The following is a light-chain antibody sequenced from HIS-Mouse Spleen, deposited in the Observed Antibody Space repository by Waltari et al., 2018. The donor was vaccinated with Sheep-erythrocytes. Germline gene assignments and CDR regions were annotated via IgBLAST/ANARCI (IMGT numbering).Light chain of an antibody. CDR3: CSYAGSYNHV. CDR2: DVS. Sequence: QSALTQPRSVSGSPGQSVTISCTGTSSDVGGYNYVSWYQQHPGKAPKLMIYDVSKRPAGVPDRFSGSKSATTASLTISGLQAEDEADYYCCSYAGSYNHVFATGTKVTVL. CDR1: SSDVGGYNY. J-gene: IGLJ1*01. V-gene: IGLV2-11*01.